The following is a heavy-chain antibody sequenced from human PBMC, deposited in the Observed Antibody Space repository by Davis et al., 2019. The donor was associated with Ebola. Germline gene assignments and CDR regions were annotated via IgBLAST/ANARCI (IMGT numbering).Heavy chain of an antibody. CDR3: AGLPWNSKSFDY. CDR1: GGPISSYY. CDR2: VYNSERT. Sequence: PSDTLSLICTVSGGPISSYYGRWIRQPPGKGLEWIGRVYNSERTNYNPSLKSRVTISVDTSKSHFYLKVSSVTAADTAVYYCAGLPWNSKSFDYWGQGTLVTVSS. D-gene: IGHD1-7*01. V-gene: IGHV4-59*01. J-gene: IGHJ4*02.